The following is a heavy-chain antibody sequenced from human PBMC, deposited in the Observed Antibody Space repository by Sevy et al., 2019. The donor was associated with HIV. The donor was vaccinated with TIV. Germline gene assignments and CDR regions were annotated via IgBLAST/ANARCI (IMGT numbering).Heavy chain of an antibody. J-gene: IGHJ4*02. CDR3: VRELSSGAYYPFDY. CDR1: GFAFSSNW. CDR2: INGDGSVT. V-gene: IGHV3-74*01. D-gene: IGHD6-19*01. Sequence: GGSLRLSCAASGFAFSSNWMHWVRQAPGKGLVWVSRINGDGSVTKYADSVGGRFTISRDGAKNTLYLQMNSLRADDTAVYYCVRELSSGAYYPFDYWGQGTLVTVSS.